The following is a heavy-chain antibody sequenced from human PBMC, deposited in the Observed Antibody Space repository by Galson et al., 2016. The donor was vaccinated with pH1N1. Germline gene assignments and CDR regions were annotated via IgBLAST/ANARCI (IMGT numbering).Heavy chain of an antibody. D-gene: IGHD4-17*01. CDR1: GGTFSNYA. J-gene: IGHJ4*02. CDR2: INPIFRTA. CDR3: ARAGYGDYVGYFDY. Sequence: SVKVSCKASGGTFSNYAISWVRQAPGQGLEWMGGINPIFRTANYAQKFQGRATMTTDTSTSTAYMELRSLRSDDTAVYYCARAGYGDYVGYFDYWGQGTLVTVSS. V-gene: IGHV1-69*05.